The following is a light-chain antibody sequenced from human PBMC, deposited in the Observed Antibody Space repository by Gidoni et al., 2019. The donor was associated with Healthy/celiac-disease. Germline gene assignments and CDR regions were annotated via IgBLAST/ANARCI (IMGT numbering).Light chain of an antibody. V-gene: IGKV3-11*01. J-gene: IGKJ1*01. Sequence: EIVLTQSPATLSLSPGARATLSCRARQSVTSYLALYHQNPGQAPRLLIDDASNRATGIPARFSGSGSGTDFTLTISSLEPEDFAVYYCQQRSNWPPMFGQGTKVEIK. CDR2: DAS. CDR1: QSVTSY. CDR3: QQRSNWPPM.